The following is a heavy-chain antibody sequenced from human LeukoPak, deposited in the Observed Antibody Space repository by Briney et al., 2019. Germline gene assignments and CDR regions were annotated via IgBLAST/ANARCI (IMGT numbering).Heavy chain of an antibody. Sequence: LHISCQAFAYIFPSYLIGWARHVPAKGLEWMGIIYPGDSYTRYSPSFHCQVTISADKSISTAYLQWSSPKASDTAMYYCARQAEHWLAKDYFDYWGQGTLATVSS. CDR1: AYIFPSYL. CDR2: IYPGDSYT. V-gene: IGHV5-51*01. D-gene: IGHD6-19*01. J-gene: IGHJ4*02. CDR3: ARQAEHWLAKDYFDY.